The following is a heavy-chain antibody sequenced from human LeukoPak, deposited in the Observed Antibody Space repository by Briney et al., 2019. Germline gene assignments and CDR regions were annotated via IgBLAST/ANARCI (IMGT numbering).Heavy chain of an antibody. Sequence: GGSLRLSCAASGFTFSTYGMHWVRQAPGKGLEWVAFIRYNGSNKYYADSVKGRFTISRDNSKNTLYRQMNSLRAEDTAMYFCAKDKDPWKSTSISDFDYWGQGTLVTVSS. CDR3: AKDKDPWKSTSISDFDY. V-gene: IGHV3-30*02. D-gene: IGHD1-1*01. CDR2: IRYNGSNK. J-gene: IGHJ4*02. CDR1: GFTFSTYG.